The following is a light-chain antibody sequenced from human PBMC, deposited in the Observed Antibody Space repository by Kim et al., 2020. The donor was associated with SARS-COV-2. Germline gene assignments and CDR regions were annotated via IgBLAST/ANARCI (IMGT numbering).Light chain of an antibody. Sequence: VASGEGAIVICRAGQRVSDNVVGYQQRPGQAARLVMFYEATRATGSAARWSGGGGGADFTLTISNLQSEDVAVNFCRQYHDWPPVTFGGGTKLEI. CDR1: QRVSDN. J-gene: IGKJ4*01. V-gene: IGKV3-15*01. CDR2: YEA. CDR3: RQYHDWPPVT.